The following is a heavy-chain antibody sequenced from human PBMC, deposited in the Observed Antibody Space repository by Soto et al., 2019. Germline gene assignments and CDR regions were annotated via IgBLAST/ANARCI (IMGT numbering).Heavy chain of an antibody. J-gene: IGHJ4*02. V-gene: IGHV4-39*01. Sequence: SQTLSLTCAVSGGSISSGGYYCGWIRQPPGKGLESIANIYYDGNTYYNPSLKGRVTISLDTSKNQFSLRLNSVTAADTAVYYCARSSIKPQVFMYPFDSWSQGTLVTVSS. CDR2: IYYDGNT. D-gene: IGHD3-3*01. CDR3: ARSSIKPQVFMYPFDS. CDR1: GGSISSGGYY.